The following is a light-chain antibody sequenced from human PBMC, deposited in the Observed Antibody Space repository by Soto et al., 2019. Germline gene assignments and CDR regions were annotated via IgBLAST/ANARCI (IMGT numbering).Light chain of an antibody. J-gene: IGKJ3*01. CDR2: AAS. CDR1: QGSSTY. CDR3: QKYNSAPFT. Sequence: DIPMTQSPSSLSSSVGDRVTITCRARQGSSTYLAWYEQKPWQGPKLLIFAASTLQSGVPSRFSGSGSGTDFTLTISSLQPEDGATYYCQKYNSAPFTFGPGTKV. V-gene: IGKV1-27*01.